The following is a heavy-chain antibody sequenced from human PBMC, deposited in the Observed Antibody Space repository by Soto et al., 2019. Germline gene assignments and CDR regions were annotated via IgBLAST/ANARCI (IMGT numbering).Heavy chain of an antibody. V-gene: IGHV4-4*07. CDR2: IYTSGIT. CDR1: GGSISRYH. J-gene: IGHJ4*02. CDR3: ARDLEYSYGFDF. D-gene: IGHD5-18*01. Sequence: SETLSLTCTVSGGSISRYHWSWIRQPAGKVLEWIGRIYTSGITNYSPSLKSRVTMSLDTSKNQFSLRLTSVTAADTAVYYCARDLEYSYGFDFWGQGALVTVSS.